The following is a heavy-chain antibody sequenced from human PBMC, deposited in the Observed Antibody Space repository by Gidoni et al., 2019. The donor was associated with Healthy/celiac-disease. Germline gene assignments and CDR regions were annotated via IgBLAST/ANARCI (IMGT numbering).Heavy chain of an antibody. D-gene: IGHD3-16*02. CDR2: IYYSGST. Sequence: QVQLQESGPGLVKPSQTLSLTCTVSGGSISSGGYYWSWIRQHPGKGLEWIGYIYYSGSTYYNPSRKSRVTISVDTSKNQFSLKLSSVTAADTAVYYCASTGELSLNTVDYWGQGTLVTVSS. V-gene: IGHV4-31*03. CDR1: GGSISSGGYY. J-gene: IGHJ4*02. CDR3: ASTGELSLNTVDY.